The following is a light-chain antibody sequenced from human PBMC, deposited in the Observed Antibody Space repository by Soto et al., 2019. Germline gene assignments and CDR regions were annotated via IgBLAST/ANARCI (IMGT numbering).Light chain of an antibody. CDR3: QQYQSYPLT. CDR1: QGISSY. V-gene: IGKV1-8*01. Sequence: AIRMTQSPSSLSASTGDRVTITSRASQGISSYLAWYQQKPGKAPKLLIYAASTLQSGVPSRFSGSGSGTDFTLTISCLQSEDFATYYCQQYQSYPLTFGQGTKVDI. J-gene: IGKJ1*01. CDR2: AAS.